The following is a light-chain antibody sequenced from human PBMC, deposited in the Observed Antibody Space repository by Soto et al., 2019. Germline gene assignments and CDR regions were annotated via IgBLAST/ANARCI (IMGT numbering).Light chain of an antibody. J-gene: IGKJ3*01. CDR3: QQRSNWPLT. CDR1: QSVSSSY. V-gene: IGKV3-11*01. Sequence: ESVLPGSPGTLNMSPGERATLSCRASQSVSSSYLAWYQQKRGQTPRLLIYAASSRATGIPARFSGSGSGTDFTLTISSLEPEDFAVYYCQQRSNWPLTFGPATKVDIK. CDR2: AAS.